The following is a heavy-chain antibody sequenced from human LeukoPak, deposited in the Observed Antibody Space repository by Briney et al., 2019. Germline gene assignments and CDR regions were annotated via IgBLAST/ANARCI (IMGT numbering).Heavy chain of an antibody. CDR2: ISYDGSNK. CDR3: ARAPPSRHFFDY. V-gene: IGHV3-30*04. Sequence: GGSLRLSCAASGFTFSSYAMHWVRQAPGKGLEWVAVISYDGSNKYYADSVKGRFTISRDNSKNTLYLQMSSLRAEDTAVYYCARAPPSRHFFDYWGQGTLVAVSS. J-gene: IGHJ4*02. D-gene: IGHD3-3*02. CDR1: GFTFSSYA.